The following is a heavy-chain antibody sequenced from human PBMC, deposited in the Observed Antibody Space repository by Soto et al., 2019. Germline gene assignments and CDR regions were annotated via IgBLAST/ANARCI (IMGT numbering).Heavy chain of an antibody. Sequence: QVQLVQSGAEVKKPGSSVKVSCKASGGTFSSYAISWVRQAPGQGLEWMGGIIPIFGTANYAQKFQGRVTITADEYTSTAYMELSSLRSEDTAVYYCATAPQTYYYDSSGYLFDYWGQGTLVTVSS. J-gene: IGHJ4*02. CDR3: ATAPQTYYYDSSGYLFDY. CDR2: IIPIFGTA. V-gene: IGHV1-69*01. CDR1: GGTFSSYA. D-gene: IGHD3-22*01.